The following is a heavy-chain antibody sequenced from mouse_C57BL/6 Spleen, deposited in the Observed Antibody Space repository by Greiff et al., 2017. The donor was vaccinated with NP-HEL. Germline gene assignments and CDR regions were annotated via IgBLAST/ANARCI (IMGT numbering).Heavy chain of an antibody. CDR1: GYAFSSSW. CDR3: ARWGYDYDGGSEY. CDR2: IYPGDGDS. D-gene: IGHD2-4*01. V-gene: IGHV1-82*01. J-gene: IGHJ2*01. Sequence: QVQLKESGPELVKPGASVKISCKASGYAFSSSWMNWVKQRPGKGLEWIGRIYPGDGDSNYNGKFKGKATLTADKSSSTAYMQLSSLTSEDSVVYFCARWGYDYDGGSEYWGQGTTLTVSS.